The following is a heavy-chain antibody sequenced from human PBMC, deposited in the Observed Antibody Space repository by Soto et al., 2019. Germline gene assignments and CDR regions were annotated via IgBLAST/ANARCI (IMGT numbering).Heavy chain of an antibody. CDR3: AKSGSSGWYGWFDP. Sequence: QITLKESGPPLVKPTQTLTLTCIFSGFSLRTSGVGVGWIRQPPGKALAWLGFIYWNDDKRYSPSLKSRLTITKDTSKNQVVLTMTNMDPVDTATYYCAKSGSSGWYGWFDPWCQGTLVTVSS. V-gene: IGHV2-5*01. CDR2: IYWNDDK. D-gene: IGHD6-19*01. CDR1: GFSLRTSGVG. J-gene: IGHJ5*02.